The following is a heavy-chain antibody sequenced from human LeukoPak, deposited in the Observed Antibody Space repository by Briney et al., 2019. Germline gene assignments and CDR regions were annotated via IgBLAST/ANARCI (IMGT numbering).Heavy chain of an antibody. J-gene: IGHJ5*02. CDR1: GYSFTNYW. V-gene: IGHV5-51*01. Sequence: GESLKISCKGSGYSFTNYWIGWVRQMPGKGLEWMGIIYPGDSHTRYNPSFQGLVTISADKSISTAYLQWSSLKASDTAMYYCARPPYSGSCISNICYRWFDPWGQGTLVTVSS. CDR3: ARPPYSGSCISNICYRWFDP. CDR2: IYPGDSHT. D-gene: IGHD2-2*01.